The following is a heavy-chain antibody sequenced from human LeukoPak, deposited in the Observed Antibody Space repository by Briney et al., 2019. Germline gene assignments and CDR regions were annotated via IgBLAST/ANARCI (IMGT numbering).Heavy chain of an antibody. D-gene: IGHD1-26*01. V-gene: IGHV4-59*08. Sequence: PSETLSLTCTVSGGSISSYYWSCIRQPPGKGLEWIGYIYYSGSTNYNPSLKSRVTISVDTSKNQFSLKLSSVTAADTAVYYCARRNIVGATNNWFDPWGQGTLVTVSS. CDR1: GGSISSYY. CDR2: IYYSGST. J-gene: IGHJ5*02. CDR3: ARRNIVGATNNWFDP.